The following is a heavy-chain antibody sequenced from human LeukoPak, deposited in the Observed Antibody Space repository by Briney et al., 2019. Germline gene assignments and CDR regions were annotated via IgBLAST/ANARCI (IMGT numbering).Heavy chain of an antibody. CDR3: ARDSGSYYGVDY. CDR2: IYTSGST. D-gene: IGHD1-26*01. J-gene: IGHJ4*02. CDR1: CGSISSGSYY. V-gene: IGHV4-61*02. Sequence: PSETLSLTCTVSCGSISSGSYYWSWIRQPAGKGLEWIGRIYTSGSTNYNPSLKSRVTISVDTSKNQFSLKLSSVTAADTAVYYCARDSGSYYGVDYWGQGTLVTVSS.